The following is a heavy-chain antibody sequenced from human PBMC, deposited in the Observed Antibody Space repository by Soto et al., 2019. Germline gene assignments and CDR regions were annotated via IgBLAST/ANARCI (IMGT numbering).Heavy chain of an antibody. CDR3: AWFCVARESFSV. CDR1: GLSCSKFV. V-gene: IGHV3-23*01. CDR2: IRGSGART. D-gene: IGHD3-10*01. J-gene: IGHJ3*01. Sequence: EGELLESGGGLVQPGGSLRLSCAASGLSCSKFVMSWVRQTPAKGLQWVSSIRGSGARTYYADSVKGRFTVSRDNPNETLFLHMWSVTADDTGLYYCAWFCVARESFSVLGLGTMVTVSS.